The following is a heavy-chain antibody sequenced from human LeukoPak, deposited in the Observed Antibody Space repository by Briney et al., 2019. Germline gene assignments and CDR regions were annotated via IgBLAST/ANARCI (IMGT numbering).Heavy chain of an antibody. J-gene: IGHJ4*02. Sequence: QTGGSLRLSCAASGFTFSSYPMHWVRQAPGKGLEWVAVISYDGIDKNYADSVKGRFTISRDNSKNTLYLQMNSLRTEDTAVYYCARGRDTVTFFDYWGQGTLVTVSS. D-gene: IGHD4-17*01. CDR3: ARGRDTVTFFDY. CDR1: GFTFSSYP. CDR2: ISYDGIDK. V-gene: IGHV3-30*04.